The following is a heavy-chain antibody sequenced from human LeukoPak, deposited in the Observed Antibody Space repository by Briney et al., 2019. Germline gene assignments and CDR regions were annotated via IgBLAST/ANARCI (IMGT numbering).Heavy chain of an antibody. CDR3: ARNADSSSMHDAFDI. V-gene: IGHV1-69*06. Sequence: GASVKVSCKASGYTFTGYYMYWVRQAPGQGLEWMGGIIPIFGTANYAQKFQGRVTITADKSTSTAYMELSSLRSEDTAVYYCARNADSSSMHDAFDIWGQGTMVTVSS. D-gene: IGHD6-6*01. J-gene: IGHJ3*02. CDR1: GYTFTGYY. CDR2: IIPIFGTA.